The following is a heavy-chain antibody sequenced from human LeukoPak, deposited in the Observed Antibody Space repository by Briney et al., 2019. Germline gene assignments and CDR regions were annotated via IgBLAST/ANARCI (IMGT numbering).Heavy chain of an antibody. V-gene: IGHV4-30-2*01. J-gene: IGHJ3*02. D-gene: IGHD2-8*01. CDR3: AREVNGAFDI. Sequence: PSETLSLTCTVSGGSISSGGYYWSWIRQPPGKGLEWIGYIYHSGSTYYNPSLKSRVTISVDRSKNQFSLKLSSVTAADTAVYYCAREVNGAFDIWGQGTMVTVSS. CDR1: GGSISSGGYY. CDR2: IYHSGST.